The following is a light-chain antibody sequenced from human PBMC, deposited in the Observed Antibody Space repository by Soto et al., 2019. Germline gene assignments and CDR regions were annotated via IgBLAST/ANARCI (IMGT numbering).Light chain of an antibody. CDR3: QQRQYWPPIT. CDR1: QSVRNK. V-gene: IGKV3-11*01. Sequence: IVMSQSPATLSLSPGERATLSCRASQSVRNKLAWYQKKPGQAPRLLFYDTSNRATGVPARCSGSGSGTDLTLTISSLETEDCAIYYCQQRQYWPPITFGQGTRLEIK. CDR2: DTS. J-gene: IGKJ5*01.